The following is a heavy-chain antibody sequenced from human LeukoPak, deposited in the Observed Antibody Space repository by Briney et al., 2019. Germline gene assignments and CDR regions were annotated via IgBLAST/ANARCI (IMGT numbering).Heavy chain of an antibody. D-gene: IGHD4-23*01. CDR2: IWYDGSNK. CDR1: GFTFSSYG. CDR3: ARDDYGGKFDY. V-gene: IGHV3-33*01. Sequence: PGGSLRLSCAASGFTFSSYGMHWVRQAPGKGLEWVAVIWYDGSNKYYADSVKGRFTISRDNSKNTLYLQMNSLRAEDTAAYYCARDDYGGKFDYWGQGTLVTVSS. J-gene: IGHJ4*02.